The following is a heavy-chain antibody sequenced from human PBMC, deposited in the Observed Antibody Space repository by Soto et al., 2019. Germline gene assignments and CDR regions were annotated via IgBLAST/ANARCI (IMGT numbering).Heavy chain of an antibody. CDR3: ARHLYGSGIVGQH. CDR1: GASIINYY. V-gene: IGHV4-59*08. J-gene: IGHJ1*01. D-gene: IGHD3-10*01. Sequence: PSETLSLTCTVSGASIINYYWAWIRQSPGGGLESIGYVSNTATTTYNPSLKNRVTISVDASKSQFYLKLSSVTAADTAVYYCARHLYGSGIVGQHWGQGTLVTVSS. CDR2: VSNTATT.